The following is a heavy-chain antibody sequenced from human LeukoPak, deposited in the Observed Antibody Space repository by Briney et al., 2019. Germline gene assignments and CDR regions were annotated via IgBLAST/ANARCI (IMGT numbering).Heavy chain of an antibody. J-gene: IGHJ4*02. CDR1: GYTFTSYD. CDR2: MNPNSGNT. CDR3: ARVWGKTYYYGSGSYFDY. D-gene: IGHD3-10*01. Sequence: GASVKVSCKASGYTFTSYDINWVRQATGQGLEWMGWMNPNSGNTGYAQKFQGRVTMTRNTSISTAYMELSSLRSEDTAVYYCARVWGKTYYYGSGSYFDYWGQGTLVTVSS. V-gene: IGHV1-8*01.